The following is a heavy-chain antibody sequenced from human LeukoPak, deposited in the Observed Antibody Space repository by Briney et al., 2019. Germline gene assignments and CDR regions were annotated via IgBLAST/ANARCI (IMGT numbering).Heavy chain of an antibody. CDR3: VRTVLYYGSSGWPDS. Sequence: ASVKVSCKASGYTFTSYGVIWVRQAPGQGLEWMGWISGYKGNTNYAQKFQDRVTMTTDTSTSTAYVELRSLRSDDTAVYYCVRTVLYYGSSGWPDSWGQGTLVTVSS. J-gene: IGHJ4*02. D-gene: IGHD3-22*01. V-gene: IGHV1-18*01. CDR2: ISGYKGNT. CDR1: GYTFTSYG.